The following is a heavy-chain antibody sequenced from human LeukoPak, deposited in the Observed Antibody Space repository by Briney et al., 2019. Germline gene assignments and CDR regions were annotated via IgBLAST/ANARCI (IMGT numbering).Heavy chain of an antibody. CDR2: INPNSGGT. D-gene: IGHD5-12*01. Sequence: ASVKVSCKASGYIFTGYYMHWVRQAPGQGLEWMGWINPNSGGTNYAQKFQGRVTMTRDTSISTAYMGLSRLRSDDTAMYYCAKSSAYSGYEVDYWGQGSLVTVSS. CDR1: GYIFTGYY. V-gene: IGHV1-2*02. J-gene: IGHJ4*02. CDR3: AKSSAYSGYEVDY.